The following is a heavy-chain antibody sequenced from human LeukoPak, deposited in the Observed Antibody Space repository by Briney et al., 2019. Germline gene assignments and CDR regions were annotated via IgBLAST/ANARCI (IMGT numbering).Heavy chain of an antibody. CDR2: IKQDGSEK. J-gene: IGHJ4*02. Sequence: PGGSLRLSCAASGFTFSSYWMSWVRQAPGKGLEWVANIKQDGSEKYYVDSVKGRFTISRDNAKNSLYLQMNSLRAEDTAVYYCARGLRWGTAVTGPVDSWGQGTLVTVSS. D-gene: IGHD3-16*01. V-gene: IGHV3-7*01. CDR3: ARGLRWGTAVTGPVDS. CDR1: GFTFSSYW.